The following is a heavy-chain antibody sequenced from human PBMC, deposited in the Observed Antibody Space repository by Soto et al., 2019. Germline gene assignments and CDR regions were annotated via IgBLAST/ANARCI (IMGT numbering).Heavy chain of an antibody. D-gene: IGHD6-13*01. CDR2: TYYRSTWND. CDR1: VGSVSSNNAA. Sequence: PSQTLSLTCAISVGSVSSNNAAWTWIRQPPWRGLEWLGRTYYRSTWNDDYAVSLKGRITINPDTSKNQFSLQLNSVTPEDTAVYYCARELGTSWSPYYYCYSMDVWGQGTTVTVSS. CDR3: ARELGTSWSPYYYCYSMDV. J-gene: IGHJ6*03. V-gene: IGHV6-1*01.